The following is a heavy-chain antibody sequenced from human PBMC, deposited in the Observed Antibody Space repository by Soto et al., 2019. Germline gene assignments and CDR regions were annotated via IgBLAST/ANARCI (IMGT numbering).Heavy chain of an antibody. Sequence: QVQLVQSGAEEKKPGASVKVSCKASEYTFTNYALHWVRQAPGQRLEWMGWINAGNGNTKYSQKFQGRVTITRDTSASTAYIELSSLRSEDTAVYYCARDILFDYWGQGTLVTVSS. J-gene: IGHJ4*02. CDR2: INAGNGNT. CDR3: ARDILFDY. V-gene: IGHV1-3*05. D-gene: IGHD2-15*01. CDR1: EYTFTNYA.